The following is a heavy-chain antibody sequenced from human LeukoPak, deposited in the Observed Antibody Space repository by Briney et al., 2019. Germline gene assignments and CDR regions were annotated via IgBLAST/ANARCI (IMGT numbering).Heavy chain of an antibody. V-gene: IGHV3-23*01. Sequence: GGSLRLSCAASGLTFSNYAMTWVRQAPGKGLEWVSGISGSGGSTYYADSVKGRFTISRDNSKNTVYLQMISLRAEDTAVYYCTKGRTGPPYDAFDFWGQGTMVTVSS. D-gene: IGHD3/OR15-3a*01. CDR2: ISGSGGST. J-gene: IGHJ3*01. CDR3: TKGRTGPPYDAFDF. CDR1: GLTFSNYA.